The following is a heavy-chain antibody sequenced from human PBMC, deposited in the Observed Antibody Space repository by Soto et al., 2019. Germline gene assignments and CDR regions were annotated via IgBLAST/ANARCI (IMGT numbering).Heavy chain of an antibody. V-gene: IGHV3-30*18. CDR1: GLTFSSYG. Sequence: QVQLVESGGGVVQPGRSLRLSCAASGLTFSSYGMHWVRQAPGKVREWVAVISYDGSNKYYEDSVKGRFTIARDNSKNTLYLQMNSLRAEDTAVYYCAKDRARYCGGGSCYSIFDYWGQGTLVTVSS. D-gene: IGHD2-15*01. CDR3: AKDRARYCGGGSCYSIFDY. CDR2: ISYDGSNK. J-gene: IGHJ4*02.